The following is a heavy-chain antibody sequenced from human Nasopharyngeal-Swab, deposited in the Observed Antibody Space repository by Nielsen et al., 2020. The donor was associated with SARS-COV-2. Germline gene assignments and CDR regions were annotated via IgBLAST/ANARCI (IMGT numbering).Heavy chain of an antibody. V-gene: IGHV3-13*01. CDR2: IGTAGDT. D-gene: IGHD6-19*01. CDR1: GFTFSSYD. Sequence: GGSLRLSCAASGFTFSSYDMHWVRHATGNGLEWVSAIGTAGDTYYPGSVKGRFTISRENAKNSLYLQMNSLRAEDTAVYYCARDIGHSSGWYSYYSYGMDVWGQGTTVTVSS. J-gene: IGHJ6*02. CDR3: ARDIGHSSGWYSYYSYGMDV.